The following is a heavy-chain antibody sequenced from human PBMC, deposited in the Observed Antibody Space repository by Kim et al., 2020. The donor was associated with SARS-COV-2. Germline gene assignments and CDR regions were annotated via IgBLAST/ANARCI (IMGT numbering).Heavy chain of an antibody. Sequence: GGSLRLSCAASGFIFSSYAMSWVRQAPGKGLEWVSGISGSGGSTDYADSVKGRFTISRDNSKNTLYLQMNSLRAEDTAVYYCAKDKVGASNNWFDPWGQGPLVTVS. D-gene: IGHD1-26*01. CDR2: ISGSGGST. J-gene: IGHJ5*02. V-gene: IGHV3-23*01. CDR3: AKDKVGASNNWFDP. CDR1: GFIFSSYA.